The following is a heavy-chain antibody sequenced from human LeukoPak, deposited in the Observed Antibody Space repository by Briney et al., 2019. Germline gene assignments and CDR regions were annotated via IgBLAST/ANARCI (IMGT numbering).Heavy chain of an antibody. CDR2: MNPNSGNT. V-gene: IGHV1-8*03. CDR1: GYTFTSYD. D-gene: IGHD2-2*01. Sequence: GASVKVSCKASGYTFTSYDINWVRQATGQGLECMGWMNPNSGNTGYAQKFQGRVTITADESTSTAYMELSSLRSEDTAVYYCARDRDIVVVPAAMYYWGQGTLVTVSS. J-gene: IGHJ4*02. CDR3: ARDRDIVVVPAAMYY.